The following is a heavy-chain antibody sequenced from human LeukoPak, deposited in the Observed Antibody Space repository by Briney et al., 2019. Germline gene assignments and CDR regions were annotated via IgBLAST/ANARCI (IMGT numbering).Heavy chain of an antibody. V-gene: IGHV4-39*01. CDR3: ATQTMGASFDN. D-gene: IGHD1-26*01. CDR1: GGSVSSRTYY. CDR2: IYFSGST. Sequence: SETLSLTCTVSGGSVSSRTYYWGWIRQPPGQGLEWIGSIYFSGSTYYNPSLKSRVTMSVDTSKNQFSLRLNSVTAADTAVYYCATQTMGASFDNWGQGTPVTVSS. J-gene: IGHJ4*02.